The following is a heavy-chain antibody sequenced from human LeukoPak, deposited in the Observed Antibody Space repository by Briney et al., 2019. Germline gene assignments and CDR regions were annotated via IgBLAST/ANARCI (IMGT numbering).Heavy chain of an antibody. Sequence: ASMKVSCKASGYTFTGYFMHWVRQAPGQGLEWMGWMNPNSGGTTYAQRFQGRVTMTRDTSITTAYMELTRLRSDDTALYYCARINYGDYPHAFDIWGRGTMVTVSS. V-gene: IGHV1-2*02. D-gene: IGHD4-17*01. CDR3: ARINYGDYPHAFDI. CDR2: MNPNSGGT. CDR1: GYTFTGYF. J-gene: IGHJ3*02.